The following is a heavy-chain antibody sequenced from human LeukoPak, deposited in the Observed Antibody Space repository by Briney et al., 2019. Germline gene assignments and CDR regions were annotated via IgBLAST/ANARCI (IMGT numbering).Heavy chain of an antibody. J-gene: IGHJ4*02. CDR1: GFTVSSNY. Sequence: GGSLRLSCAASGFTVSSNYMSWVRQAPGKGLEWVSVIYSGGSTYYADSVKGRFTISRDNSKNTLYPQMNSLRAEDTAVYYCARVNGYCSSTSCSDYFDYWGQGTLVTVSS. CDR3: ARVNGYCSSTSCSDYFDY. CDR2: IYSGGST. V-gene: IGHV3-66*02. D-gene: IGHD2-2*01.